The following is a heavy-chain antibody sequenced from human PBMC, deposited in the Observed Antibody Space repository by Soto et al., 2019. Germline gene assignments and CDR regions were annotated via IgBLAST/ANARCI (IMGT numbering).Heavy chain of an antibody. CDR3: ARMFHCSGGTCPFDD. Sequence: GSGPTLVNPTQTLTLPCPFSGLSLSTRGMRVRWIRQPPGKALQWLARIDCVADKFYNPSLKNRLTISMDSSKHHVVLTLTNMYPVDTASYYCARMFHCSGGTCPFDDWGQGALVTVSS. V-gene: IGHV2-70*04. D-gene: IGHD2-15*01. CDR1: GLSLSTRGMR. J-gene: IGHJ4*02. CDR2: IDCVADK.